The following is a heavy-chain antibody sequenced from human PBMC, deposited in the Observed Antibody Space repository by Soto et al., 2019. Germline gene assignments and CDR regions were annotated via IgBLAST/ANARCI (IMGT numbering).Heavy chain of an antibody. Sequence: SQTFPLRWTGSGGIMSPGDYLVCVRLPPGKGLEWIGEIYHSGSTNYNPSLKSRVTISVDKSKNQFSLKLSSVTAADTAVYYCARDQGMVRGAKDYYGMDVWGQGTTVT. CDR2: IYHSGST. D-gene: IGHD3-10*01. CDR3: ARDQGMVRGAKDYYGMDV. V-gene: IGHV4-4*02. CDR1: GGIMSPGDY. J-gene: IGHJ6*02.